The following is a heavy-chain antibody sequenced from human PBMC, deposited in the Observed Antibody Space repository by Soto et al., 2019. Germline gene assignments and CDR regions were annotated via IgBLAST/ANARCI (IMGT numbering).Heavy chain of an antibody. CDR1: GGSVSSGSYY. J-gene: IGHJ3*02. CDR2: IYYSGST. CDR3: ARLPPAHSTVFGVVYFDAFDT. D-gene: IGHD3-3*01. V-gene: IGHV4-61*01. Sequence: SETLSLTCTVSGGSVSSGSYYWSWIRQPPGKGLEWIGYIYYSGSTNYNPSLKSRVTISVDTSKNQFSLKLSSVTAPDTAVYYCARLPPAHSTVFGVVYFDAFDTWGQGKMVPVSS.